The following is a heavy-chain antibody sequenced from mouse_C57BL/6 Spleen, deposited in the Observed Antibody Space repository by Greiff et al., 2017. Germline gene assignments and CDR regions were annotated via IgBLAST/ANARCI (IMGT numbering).Heavy chain of an antibody. CDR3: ARDQSYYGSSFYAMDY. D-gene: IGHD1-1*01. CDR1: GFTFSDYY. J-gene: IGHJ4*01. CDR2: INYDGSST. Sequence: EVQLVESEGGLVQPGSSMKLSCTASGFTFSDYYMAWVRQVPEKGLEWVANINYDGSSTYYLDSLKSRFIISRDNAKNILYLQMSSLKSEDTATYYCARDQSYYGSSFYAMDYWGQGTSVTVSS. V-gene: IGHV5-16*01.